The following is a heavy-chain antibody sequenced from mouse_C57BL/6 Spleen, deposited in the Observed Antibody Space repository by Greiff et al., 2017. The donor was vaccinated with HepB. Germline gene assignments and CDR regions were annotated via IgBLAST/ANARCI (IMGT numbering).Heavy chain of an antibody. CDR1: GFTFSSYA. Sequence: EVHLVESGGGLVKPGGSLKFSCAASGFTFSSYAMSWVRQTPEKRLEWVATISDGGGYTYYPDNVKGRSTITRDNAQNNLYLQMSHLKSEDTAVYYCARGRYHYFDYWGQGTTLTVSS. V-gene: IGHV5-4*01. D-gene: IGHD1-1*01. J-gene: IGHJ2*01. CDR2: ISDGGGYT. CDR3: ARGRYHYFDY.